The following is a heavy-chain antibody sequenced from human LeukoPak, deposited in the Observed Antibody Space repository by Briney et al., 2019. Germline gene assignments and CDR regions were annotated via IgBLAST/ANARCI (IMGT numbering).Heavy chain of an antibody. Sequence: ASVKVSCKASGGTFSSYAISWVRQAPGQGLEWMGGIIPIFGTANYAQKFQGRVTITADESTSTAYMELSSLRSEDTAVYYCAKLGYCSGGSCFRFDPWGQGTLVTVSS. CDR1: GGTFSSYA. CDR2: IIPIFGTA. J-gene: IGHJ5*02. V-gene: IGHV1-69*13. CDR3: AKLGYCSGGSCFRFDP. D-gene: IGHD2-15*01.